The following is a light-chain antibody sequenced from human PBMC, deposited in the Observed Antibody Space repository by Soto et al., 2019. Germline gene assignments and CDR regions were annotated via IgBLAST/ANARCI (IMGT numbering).Light chain of an antibody. CDR2: DAS. CDR3: CSYTTSNTRQIV. V-gene: IGLV2-14*01. CDR1: SSDVGGYNY. Sequence: QPVLTQPASVSGSPGQSITISCTGTSSDVGGYNYVSWYQQQPGKAPKFMIYDASNRPSGVSNRFSGSKSGNTASLTISGLQAEDEADYYCCSYTTSNTRQIVFGTGTKVTVL. J-gene: IGLJ1*01.